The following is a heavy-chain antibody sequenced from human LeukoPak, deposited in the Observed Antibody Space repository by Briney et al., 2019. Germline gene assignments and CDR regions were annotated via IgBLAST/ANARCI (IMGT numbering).Heavy chain of an antibody. CDR3: ARDMGSGYCSGGRCRAAFDV. J-gene: IGHJ3*01. CDR1: GFSVGTNY. D-gene: IGHD2-15*01. CDR2: IYSGDNS. V-gene: IGHV3-53*01. Sequence: PGGSLRLSCAASGFSVGTNYMTWVRQAPGKGLEWVSVIYSGDNSHYADSVKGRFTIFRDTSKNTLCLQMNSLRAEDTAVYYCARDMGSGYCSGGRCRAAFDVWGKGTMVTVSS.